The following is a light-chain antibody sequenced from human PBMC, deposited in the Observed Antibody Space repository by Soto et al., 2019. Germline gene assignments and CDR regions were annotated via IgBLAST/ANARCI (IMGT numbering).Light chain of an antibody. Sequence: EIVMTQSPATLSVSPGERATLSCRASQNVYSNLAWYQQKPGQAPRLLIYGASTRATGIPARFSGSGSGTDFTRTISSLQSEDFAVYYCQQYTNWPLAFGQGTKVEVK. V-gene: IGKV3-15*01. CDR2: GAS. J-gene: IGKJ1*01. CDR1: QNVYSN. CDR3: QQYTNWPLA.